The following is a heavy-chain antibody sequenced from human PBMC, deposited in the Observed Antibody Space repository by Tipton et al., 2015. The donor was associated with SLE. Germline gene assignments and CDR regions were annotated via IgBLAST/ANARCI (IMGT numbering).Heavy chain of an antibody. D-gene: IGHD3-3*01. CDR3: ARVEYDAYDLPQFAL. CDR2: IYYSGST. J-gene: IGHJ4*02. Sequence: LRLSCTVSGGSLSGYWWSWIRQSPGKGLEWIGDIYYSGSTNYNPSLRSRVTITVDTSKIQFSLRLNSVTAADTAIYYCARVEYDAYDLPQFALWGQGALVTVSS. CDR1: GGSLSGYW. V-gene: IGHV4-59*01.